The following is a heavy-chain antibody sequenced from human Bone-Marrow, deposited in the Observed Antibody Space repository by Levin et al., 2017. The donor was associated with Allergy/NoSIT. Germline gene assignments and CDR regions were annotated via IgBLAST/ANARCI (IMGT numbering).Heavy chain of an antibody. CDR3: ARDPLHGDYVGGAFDI. J-gene: IGHJ3*02. V-gene: IGHV3-21*01. CDR1: GFTFSSYS. CDR2: ISSSSSYI. Sequence: GGSLRLSCAASGFTFSSYSMNWVRQAPGKGLEWVSSISSSSSYIYYADSVKGRFTISRDNAKNSLYLQMNSLRAEDTAVYYCARDPLHGDYVGGAFDIWGQGTMVTVSS. D-gene: IGHD4-17*01.